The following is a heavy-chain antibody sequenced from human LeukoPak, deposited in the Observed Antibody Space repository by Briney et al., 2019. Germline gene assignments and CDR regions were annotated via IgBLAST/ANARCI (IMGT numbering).Heavy chain of an antibody. Sequence: SETLSLTCTVSGDSISSGDYYWSWIRQPAGKGLEWIGRISSSGSTNYNPSLKSRVTISVDTSKNQFSLKLSSVTAADTAVYYCARDTIAVAGFNSDDAFDIWGQGTMVTVPS. J-gene: IGHJ3*02. CDR1: GDSISSGDYY. D-gene: IGHD6-19*01. V-gene: IGHV4-61*02. CDR3: ARDTIAVAGFNSDDAFDI. CDR2: ISSSGST.